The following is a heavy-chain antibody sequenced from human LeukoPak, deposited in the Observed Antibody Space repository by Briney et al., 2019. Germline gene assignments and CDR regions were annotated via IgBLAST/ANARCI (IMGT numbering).Heavy chain of an antibody. CDR3: ATWANLNLN. Sequence: SETLSLTCTVSGGSISSSNYYWGWIRQPPGKGLEWIGTFYYSGSTYYNPSLKSRVTASVDTSRTQFSLRLSSVTAADTALYYCATWANLNLNWGQGTLVTVSS. CDR2: FYYSGST. D-gene: IGHD1-14*01. V-gene: IGHV4-39*01. CDR1: GGSISSSNYY. J-gene: IGHJ4*02.